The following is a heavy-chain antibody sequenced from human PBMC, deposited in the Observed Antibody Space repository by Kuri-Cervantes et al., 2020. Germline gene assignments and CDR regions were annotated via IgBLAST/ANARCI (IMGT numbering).Heavy chain of an antibody. J-gene: IGHJ6*02. CDR2: IKQDGSEK. V-gene: IGHV3-7*01. CDR1: GFTFSSYW. D-gene: IGHD3-10*01. CDR3: ARGYGSGSYFWSYYYYGMDV. Sequence: GGSLRLSCAASGFTFSSYWMSWVRQAPGKGLEWVANIKQDGSEKYYVDSVKGRFTISRDNAKDSLYLQMNSLGAEDTAVYYCARGYGSGSYFWSYYYYGMDVWGQGTTFTVSS.